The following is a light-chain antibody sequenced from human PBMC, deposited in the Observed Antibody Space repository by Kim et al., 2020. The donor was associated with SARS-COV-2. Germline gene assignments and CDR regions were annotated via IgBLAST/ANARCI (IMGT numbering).Light chain of an antibody. CDR3: SSYAGSYTMI. Sequence: GQSVTISCTGTRNDIGAYNYVSWYQQHPGKVPKVMIYDVTKRPSGVPDRFSGSKSGNTASLTISGLQTEDEADYYCSSYAGSYTMIFGGGTKLTVL. CDR2: DVT. J-gene: IGLJ2*01. CDR1: RNDIGAYNY. V-gene: IGLV2-11*03.